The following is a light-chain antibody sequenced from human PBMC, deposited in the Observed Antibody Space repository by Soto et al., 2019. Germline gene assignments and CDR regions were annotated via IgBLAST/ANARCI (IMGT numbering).Light chain of an antibody. CDR2: DVT. CDR1: SSDVGGYNY. CDR3: SSNAGLFTL. Sequence: QSALTQPRSVSGSPGQSVAISCTGTSSDVGGYNYVSWYQQHPGKVPKLIIYDVTERPSGVPDRFSGSKSGNSASLTISGLQAEDEADYYCSSNAGLFTLFGGGTQLTVL. J-gene: IGLJ2*01. V-gene: IGLV2-11*01.